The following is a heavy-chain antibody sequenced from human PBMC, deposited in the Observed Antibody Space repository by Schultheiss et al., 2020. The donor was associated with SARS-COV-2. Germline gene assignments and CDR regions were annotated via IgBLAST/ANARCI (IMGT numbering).Heavy chain of an antibody. CDR3: ARTIRITIFGVVQYFDY. D-gene: IGHD3-3*01. CDR2: IYTSGST. CDR1: GGSINSFY. Sequence: SQTLSLTCTVSGGSINSFYWSWIRQPAGKGLEWIGRIYTSGSTNYNPSLKSRVTMSVDTSKNQFSLKLSSVTAADTAVYYCARTIRITIFGVVQYFDYWGQGTLVTVSS. J-gene: IGHJ4*02. V-gene: IGHV4-4*07.